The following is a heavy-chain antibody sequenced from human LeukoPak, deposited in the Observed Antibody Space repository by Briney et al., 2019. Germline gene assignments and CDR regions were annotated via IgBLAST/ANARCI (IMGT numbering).Heavy chain of an antibody. CDR1: GGSISSYY. CDR2: IYTSGST. V-gene: IGHV4-4*08. CDR3: ARSEPIAAAADYYYYYMDV. Sequence: NPSETLSLTCTVSGGSISSYYWSWIRQPPGKGLEWIGYIYTSGSTNYNPSLKSRVTISVDTSKNQFSLKLSSVTAADTAVYYCARSEPIAAAADYYYYYMDVWGKGTTVTISS. D-gene: IGHD6-13*01. J-gene: IGHJ6*03.